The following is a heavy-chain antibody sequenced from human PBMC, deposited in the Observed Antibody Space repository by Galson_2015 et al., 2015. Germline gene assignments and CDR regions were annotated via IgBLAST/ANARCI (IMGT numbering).Heavy chain of an antibody. CDR2: INSDGSST. CDR1: GFTFSNYW. Sequence: SLRLSCAASGFTFSNYWMHWVRHAPGKGLVWVSHINSDGSSTRYADSVKGRFTISRDNAKNTLYLQMNSLRAEDTAVYYCARVLYDILTGYYGYFDYWGQGTLVTVSS. V-gene: IGHV3-74*01. J-gene: IGHJ4*02. D-gene: IGHD3-9*01. CDR3: ARVLYDILTGYYGYFDY.